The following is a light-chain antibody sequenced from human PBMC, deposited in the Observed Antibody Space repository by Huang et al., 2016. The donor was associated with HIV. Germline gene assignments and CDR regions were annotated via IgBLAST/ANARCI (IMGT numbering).Light chain of an antibody. CDR1: QGISSY. Sequence: IQLTQSPSSLSASVGDRVIITCRASQGISSYLAWYQQKPGKAPKLLIHAAPTVQTGVPSRFSGSGSGTDFTLTISSLQPEDFATYYCQQLNSYPITFGQGTRLEIK. CDR2: AAP. J-gene: IGKJ5*01. CDR3: QQLNSYPIT. V-gene: IGKV1-9*01.